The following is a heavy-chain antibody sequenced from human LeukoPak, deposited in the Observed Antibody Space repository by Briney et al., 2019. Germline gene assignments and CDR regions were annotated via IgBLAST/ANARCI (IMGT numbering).Heavy chain of an antibody. V-gene: IGHV5-51*01. J-gene: IGHJ4*02. CDR2: IYPGDSDT. Sequence: GESLKISCKGSGYSFTSYWIGWGRQMPGKGLEWMGIIYPGDSDTRYSPSFQGQVTISADKSISTAYLQWSSLQASDTAMHYCAKSSSPYYFDYWGQGTLVTVSS. CDR3: AKSSSPYYFDY. CDR1: GYSFTSYW. D-gene: IGHD6-6*01.